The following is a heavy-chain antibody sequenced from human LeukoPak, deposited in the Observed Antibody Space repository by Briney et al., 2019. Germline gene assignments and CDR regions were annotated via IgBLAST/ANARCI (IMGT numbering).Heavy chain of an antibody. CDR3: ARDQLGDAVDI. CDR1: GGSFSNYY. J-gene: IGHJ3*02. Sequence: PSETLSLTCTVSGGSFSNYYWTWIRQSPGRGLEWIGYIFYSGDTNYNPSLKSRVTMSLDTSKNQFSLGLNSVTAADTAVYYCARDQLGDAVDIWGQGTMVTVSS. V-gene: IGHV4-59*01. CDR2: IFYSGDT. D-gene: IGHD3-16*01.